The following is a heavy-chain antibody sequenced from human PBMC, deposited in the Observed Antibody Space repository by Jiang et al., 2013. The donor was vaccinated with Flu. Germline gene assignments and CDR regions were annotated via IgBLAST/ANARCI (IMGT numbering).Heavy chain of an antibody. CDR3: ARSGPPGFWKEYPQDY. CDR1: GGSISRGDSY. J-gene: IGHJ4*02. CDR2: VYYSGPS. D-gene: IGHD2/OR15-2a*01. V-gene: IGHV4-30-4*01. Sequence: GPGLVKPSETLTLTCTVSGGSISRGDSYWSWVRQPPGKGLEWIGYVYYSGPSLYSPSLRSRVSISIDTSKNQFSLSLNSVTATDTATYYCARSGPPGFWKEYPQDYWGQGTLVTVSS.